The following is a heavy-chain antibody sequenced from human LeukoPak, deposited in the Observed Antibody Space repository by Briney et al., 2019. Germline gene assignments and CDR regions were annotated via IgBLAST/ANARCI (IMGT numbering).Heavy chain of an antibody. J-gene: IGHJ4*02. V-gene: IGHV4-59*11. CDR2: IYYSGSN. CDR1: GGSISSHY. CDR3: ARERGYNSDY. Sequence: SETLSLTCTVSGGSISSHYWSWIRQPPGKGLEWIGYIYYSGSNNYNPSLKSRVTISVDTSKSQFSLKLSSVTAADTAVYYCARERGYNSDYWGQGTLVTVSS. D-gene: IGHD5-24*01.